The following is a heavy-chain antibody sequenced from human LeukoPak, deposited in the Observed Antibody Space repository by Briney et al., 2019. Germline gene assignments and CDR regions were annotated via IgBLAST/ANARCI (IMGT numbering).Heavy chain of an antibody. CDR3: ARARSGCYPRFFDY. J-gene: IGHJ4*02. Sequence: SETLSLTCTVSGGSISSSSYYWGWIRQPAGKGLEWIGRIDTSGSTSYNPSLKSRLTISVDTSKSQFSLKLTSVTAADTAVYYCARARSGCYPRFFDYWGQGTLVTVSS. CDR2: IDTSGST. CDR1: GGSISSSSYY. D-gene: IGHD4/OR15-4a*01. V-gene: IGHV4-61*02.